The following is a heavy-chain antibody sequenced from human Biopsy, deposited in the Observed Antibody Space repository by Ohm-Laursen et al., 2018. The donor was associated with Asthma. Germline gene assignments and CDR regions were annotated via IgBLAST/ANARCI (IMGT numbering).Heavy chain of an antibody. CDR3: ARGREGSGSYFTSHWFDP. CDR1: GFSFSNFA. V-gene: IGHV3-30*01. Sequence: SLRLSCSASGFSFSNFAIHWVRQAPGKGLEWVGVISKDASIQDYADSVKGRFTMARDNSKNTLDLQMNSLREEDTAVYYCARGREGSGSYFTSHWFDPWGQGTLVTVSS. CDR2: ISKDASIQ. J-gene: IGHJ5*02. D-gene: IGHD3-10*01.